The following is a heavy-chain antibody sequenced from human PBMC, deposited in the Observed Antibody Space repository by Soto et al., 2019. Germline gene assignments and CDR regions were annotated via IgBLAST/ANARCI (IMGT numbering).Heavy chain of an antibody. V-gene: IGHV4-34*01. J-gene: IGHJ6*02. CDR3: ARQKNSWFYGMDV. Sequence: SETLSLTCAVYGGSSSAYYWSWIRQPPGKGLEWIGQISHSGATDYNPSHKSRVSISGDTSKNQFSLILTSVTAADTAVYYCARQKNSWFYGMDVWGQGTRSPSP. D-gene: IGHD3-10*01. CDR1: GGSSSAYY. CDR2: ISHSGAT.